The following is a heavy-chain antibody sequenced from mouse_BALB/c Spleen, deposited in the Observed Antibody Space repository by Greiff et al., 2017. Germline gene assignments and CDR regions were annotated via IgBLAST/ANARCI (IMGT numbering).Heavy chain of an antibody. V-gene: IGHV1-80*01. CDR1: GYAFSSYW. D-gene: IGHD6-1*01. CDR2: IYPGDGDT. CDR3: ARWQVGDAMDH. Sequence: QVQLQQSGAELVRPGSSVKISCKASGYAFSSYWMTWVKQRPGQGLEWIGQIYPGDGDTNYNGKFKGKATLTADNSTSTAYMQLSSLTSKDCAVYLCARWQVGDAMDHWGQGTTVTVSS. J-gene: IGHJ4*01.